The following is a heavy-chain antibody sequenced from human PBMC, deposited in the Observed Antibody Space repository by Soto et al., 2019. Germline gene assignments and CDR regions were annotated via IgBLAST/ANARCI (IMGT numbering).Heavy chain of an antibody. Sequence: EVQLLESGGGLVQPGGSLRLSCAASGFTFSSYGMTWVRQAPGKGLEWVSFSSATGAGTYYADSVKGRFTISIDNSKNTLYLQMTSLRADDTAVYYCAKDRRAGGNYGFYSDFWGQGALVSVSS. V-gene: IGHV3-23*01. D-gene: IGHD1-7*01. CDR3: AKDRRAGGNYGFYSDF. J-gene: IGHJ4*02. CDR2: SSATGAGT. CDR1: GFTFSSYG.